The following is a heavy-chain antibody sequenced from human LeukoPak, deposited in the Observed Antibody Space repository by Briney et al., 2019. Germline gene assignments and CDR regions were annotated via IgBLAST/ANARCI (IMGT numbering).Heavy chain of an antibody. CDR3: AKDVRNSFAAYGMDV. Sequence: GGSLRLSCAASGFTFSNYAMSWVRQAPGKGLEWVSAISDSGAGTYYADSVKGRFTISRDNSKNTLYLQMNSLRAEDTAVYYCAKDVRNSFAAYGMDVWGQGTTVTVSS. D-gene: IGHD2-21*01. V-gene: IGHV3-23*01. CDR1: GFTFSNYA. CDR2: ISDSGAGT. J-gene: IGHJ6*02.